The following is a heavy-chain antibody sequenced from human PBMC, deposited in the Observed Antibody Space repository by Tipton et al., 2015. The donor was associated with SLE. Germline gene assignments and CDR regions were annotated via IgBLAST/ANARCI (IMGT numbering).Heavy chain of an antibody. CDR2: IYYSGST. J-gene: IGHJ4*02. Sequence: LRLSCTVSGGSISSSSYYWGWIRQPPGKGLEWIGSIYYSGSTYYNPPLKSRVTISVDTSKNQFSLKLSAVTAADTAVYYCARVERAARGFDYWGQGTLVTVSS. CDR3: ARVERAARGFDY. V-gene: IGHV4-39*07. D-gene: IGHD6-13*01. CDR1: GGSISSSSYY.